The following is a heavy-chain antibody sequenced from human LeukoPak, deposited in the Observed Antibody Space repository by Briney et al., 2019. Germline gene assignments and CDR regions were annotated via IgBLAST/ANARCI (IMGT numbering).Heavy chain of an antibody. CDR3: ARDEGNTGWHTFDI. CDR2: TYYRSKWYY. V-gene: IGHV6-1*01. D-gene: IGHD6-19*01. Sequence: SKTLSLTCGISGDSVSTINSAWNWVRQSPSRGLEWLGRTYYRSKWYYDYAVSVQGRITINPDTSKNQFSLQLSPVTPEDTAVYYCARDEGNTGWHTFDIWGQGTLITVSS. CDR1: GDSVSTINSA. J-gene: IGHJ4*02.